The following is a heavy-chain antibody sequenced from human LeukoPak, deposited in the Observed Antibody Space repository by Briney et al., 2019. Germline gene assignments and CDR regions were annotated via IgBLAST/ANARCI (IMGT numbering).Heavy chain of an antibody. CDR2: IYTDGSST. V-gene: IGHV3-74*01. J-gene: IGHJ4*02. Sequence: GGSLRLSCAASGFTFSNYWMHWVGQAQGKGLVWVSRIYTDGSSTNYADSVKGRFTISRDNAKNTLYLQMNSLRAEDTAVYYCARGASNRFDYWGQGTLVTVSS. D-gene: IGHD1-14*01. CDR1: GFTFSNYW. CDR3: ARGASNRFDY.